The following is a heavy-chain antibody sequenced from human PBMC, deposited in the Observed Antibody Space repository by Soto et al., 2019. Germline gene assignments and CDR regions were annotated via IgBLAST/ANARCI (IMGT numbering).Heavy chain of an antibody. D-gene: IGHD6-19*01. CDR2: IRWNSGMI. CDR1: GFSFDDYA. CDR3: ARGHSSSLDYFDY. V-gene: IGHV3-9*01. J-gene: IGHJ4*02. Sequence: AGGSLRLSCEASGFSFDDYAMHWVRQAPGKGLEWVSGIRWNSGMIGYADSVKGPFSISRDNAAKSLYLEMNSLRAEDTALYYCARGHSSSLDYFDYWGQGILVTVSS.